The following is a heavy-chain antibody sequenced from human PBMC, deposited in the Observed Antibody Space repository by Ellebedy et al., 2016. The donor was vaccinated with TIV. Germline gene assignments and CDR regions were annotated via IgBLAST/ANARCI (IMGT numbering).Heavy chain of an antibody. D-gene: IGHD6-6*01. J-gene: IGHJ2*01. CDR2: INHSGST. CDR1: GGSFSGYY. CDR3: ARGSAVSIAARLRYFDL. Sequence: SQTLSLTCAVYGGSFSGYYWSWIRQPPGKGLEWIGEINHSGSTNYNPSLKSRVTISVDTSKNQFSLKLSSVTAADTAVYYCARGSAVSIAARLRYFDLWGRGTLVTVSS. V-gene: IGHV4-34*01.